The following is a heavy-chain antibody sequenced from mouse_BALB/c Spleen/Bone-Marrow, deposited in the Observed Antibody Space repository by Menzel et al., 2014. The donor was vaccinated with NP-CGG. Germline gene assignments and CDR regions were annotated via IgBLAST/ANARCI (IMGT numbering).Heavy chain of an antibody. CDR2: IYPGDGDT. CDR1: GYAFSSSW. V-gene: IGHV1-82*01. CDR3: ARGRDWDAWFAY. Sequence: AQLQQSGPELVKPGASVKISCKASGYAFSSSWMNWVQQRPGQGLEWIGRIYPGDGDTNYNGKFKGKATLTADKSSSTAYMQLSSLTSVDSAVYFCARGRDWDAWFAYWGQGTPVTVSA. D-gene: IGHD4-1*01. J-gene: IGHJ3*01.